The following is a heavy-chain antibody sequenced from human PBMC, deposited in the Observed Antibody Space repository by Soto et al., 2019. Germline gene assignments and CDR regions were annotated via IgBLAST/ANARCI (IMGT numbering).Heavy chain of an antibody. Sequence: GGSLRLSCAASGFTFDDYGMSWIRQAPGKGLEWVSYISSSGSTIYYADSVKGRFTISRDNAKNSLYLQMNSLRAEDTAVYYCARDGTYYDILTGYRSDAFDIWGQGTMVTVSS. CDR2: ISSSGSTI. CDR3: ARDGTYYDILTGYRSDAFDI. V-gene: IGHV3-11*01. CDR1: GFTFDDYG. D-gene: IGHD3-9*01. J-gene: IGHJ3*02.